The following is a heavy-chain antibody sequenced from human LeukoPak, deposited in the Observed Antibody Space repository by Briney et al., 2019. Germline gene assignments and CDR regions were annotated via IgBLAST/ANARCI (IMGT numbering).Heavy chain of an antibody. D-gene: IGHD4-17*01. V-gene: IGHV3-21*04. J-gene: IGHJ1*01. CDR2: ISSSSSYI. CDR1: GFTFSSYS. CDR3: AKEIYYGDYLNSQH. Sequence: GGSLRLSCAASGFTFSSYSMNWVRQAPGKGLEWVSSISSSSSYIYYADSVKGRFTISRDNAKNSLYLQMNSLRAEDTAVYYCAKEIYYGDYLNSQHWGQGTLVTVSA.